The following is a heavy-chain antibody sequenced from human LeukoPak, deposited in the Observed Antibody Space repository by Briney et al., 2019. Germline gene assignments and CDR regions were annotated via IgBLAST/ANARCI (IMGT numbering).Heavy chain of an antibody. CDR2: IYYSGST. V-gene: IGHV4-59*01. CDR3: ARGAAGYSYG. J-gene: IGHJ4*02. D-gene: IGHD5-18*01. Sequence: SETLSLTCTVSGGSISSYYWSWIRQPPGKGLEWIGYIYYSGSTNYNPSLKSRVTISIDTSKNQFSLRLSSVTAADTAVYYCARGAAGYSYGWGQGTLVTVST. CDR1: GGSISSYY.